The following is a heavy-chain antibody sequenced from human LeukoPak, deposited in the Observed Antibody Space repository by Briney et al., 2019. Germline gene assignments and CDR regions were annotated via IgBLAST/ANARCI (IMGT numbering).Heavy chain of an antibody. CDR1: GGSISSYY. D-gene: IGHD1-7*01. CDR2: IYYSGST. Sequence: PSETLSLTCTVSGGSISSYYWGWIRQPPGKGLEWIGSIYYSGSTYYNPSLKSRVTISVDTSKNQFSLKLSSVTAADTAVYYCARLGRGTYYFDYWGQGTLVTVSS. V-gene: IGHV4-39*01. CDR3: ARLGRGTYYFDY. J-gene: IGHJ4*02.